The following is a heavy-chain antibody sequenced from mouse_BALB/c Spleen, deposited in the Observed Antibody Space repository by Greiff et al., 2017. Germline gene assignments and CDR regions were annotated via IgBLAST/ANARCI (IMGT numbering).Heavy chain of an antibody. V-gene: IGHV14-1*02. D-gene: IGHD2-4*01. CDR3: APYDYDLAY. J-gene: IGHJ3*01. CDR1: GFNIKDYY. Sequence: EVQLQQSGAELVRPGALVKLSCKASGFNIKDYYMHWVKQRPEQGLEWIGWIDPENGNTIYDPKFQGKASITADTSSNTAYLQLSSLTSEDTAVYYCAPYDYDLAYWGQGTLVTVSA. CDR2: IDPENGNT.